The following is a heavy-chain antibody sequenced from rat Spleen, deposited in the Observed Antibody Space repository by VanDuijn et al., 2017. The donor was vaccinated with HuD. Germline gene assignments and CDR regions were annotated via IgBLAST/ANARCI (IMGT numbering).Heavy chain of an antibody. J-gene: IGHJ3*01. V-gene: IGHV5-25*01. CDR3: TSRWDGFVY. D-gene: IGHD5-1*01. Sequence: EVQLVESGGGLVQPGRSMKVSCAASGFTFSNYYMTWVRQAQTKGLEWVASISTDGGHTYYRDSVRGRFTISRDNANSTLYLQMNSLRSEDTATYYCTSRWDGFVYWGQGTLVTVSS. CDR1: GFTFSNYY. CDR2: ISTDGGHT.